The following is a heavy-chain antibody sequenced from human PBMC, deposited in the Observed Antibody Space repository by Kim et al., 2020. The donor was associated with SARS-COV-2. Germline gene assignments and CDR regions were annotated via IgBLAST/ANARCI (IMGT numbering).Heavy chain of an antibody. Sequence: SETLSLTCTASGCSISSSSYYWGWFRQPSGKGLEWIGSIYYRGGTYYNLSHQSRVTISVATSKNYLSLNLSLVTAADMAEYYCASSGFDYHGSASYPFD. V-gene: IGHV4-39*07. D-gene: IGHD3-10*01. CDR3: ASSGFDYHGSASYPFD. J-gene: IGHJ4*01. CDR2: IYYRGGT. CDR1: GCSISSSSYY.